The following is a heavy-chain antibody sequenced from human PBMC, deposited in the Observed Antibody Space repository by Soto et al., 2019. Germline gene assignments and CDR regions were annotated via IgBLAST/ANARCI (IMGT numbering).Heavy chain of an antibody. J-gene: IGHJ6*02. CDR2: IYYSGST. CDR3: ARAPQGGGSGSYFGNYYYYGMDV. CDR1: GGSISSGGYY. D-gene: IGHD3-10*01. V-gene: IGHV4-61*08. Sequence: SETLSLTCTVSGGSISSGGYYWSWIRQHPGKGLEWIGYIYYSGSTNYNPSLKSRVTISVDTSKNQFSLKLNSVTAADTAVYYCARAPQGGGSGSYFGNYYYYGMDVWGQGTTVTVSS.